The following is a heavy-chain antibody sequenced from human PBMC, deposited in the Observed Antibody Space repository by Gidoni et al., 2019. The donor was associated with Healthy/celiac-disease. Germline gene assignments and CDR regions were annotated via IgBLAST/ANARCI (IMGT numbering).Heavy chain of an antibody. V-gene: IGHV4-38-2*02. J-gene: IGHJ4*02. Sequence: QVQLQESGPGLVKPSETLSLTCTVSGYSISSGYYWGWIRQPPGKGLEWIGSIYHSGSTYYNPSLKSRVTISVDTSKNQFSLKLSSVTAADTAVYYCARALARWYFDYWGQGTLVTVSS. CDR3: ARALARWYFDY. CDR2: IYHSGST. CDR1: GYSISSGYY.